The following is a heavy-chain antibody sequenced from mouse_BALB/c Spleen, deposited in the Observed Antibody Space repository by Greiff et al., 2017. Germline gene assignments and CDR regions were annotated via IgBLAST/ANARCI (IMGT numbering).Heavy chain of an antibody. Sequence: QVQLQQSGAELMKPGASVKISCKATGYTFSSYWIEWVKQRPGHGLEWIGEILPGSGSTNYNEKFKGKATFTADTSSNTAYMQLSSLTSEDSAVYYCASRPQFITTATGYFDYWGQGTTLTVSS. D-gene: IGHD1-2*01. CDR2: ILPGSGST. V-gene: IGHV1-9*01. CDR3: ASRPQFITTATGYFDY. CDR1: GYTFSSYW. J-gene: IGHJ2*01.